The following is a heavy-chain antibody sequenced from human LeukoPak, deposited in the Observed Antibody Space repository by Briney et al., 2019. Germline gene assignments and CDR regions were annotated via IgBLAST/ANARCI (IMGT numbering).Heavy chain of an antibody. Sequence: SETLSLTCTVSGVSISSYYWSWIRQPAGKGLEWIGRIYTSGSTNYNPSLKSRVTMSVDTSKNQFSLKLSSVTAADTALYYWARDRHFAPIFDYWGQGTLVTVSS. CDR1: GVSISSYY. V-gene: IGHV4-4*07. CDR2: IYTSGST. J-gene: IGHJ4*02. D-gene: IGHD3-3*02. CDR3: ARDRHFAPIFDY.